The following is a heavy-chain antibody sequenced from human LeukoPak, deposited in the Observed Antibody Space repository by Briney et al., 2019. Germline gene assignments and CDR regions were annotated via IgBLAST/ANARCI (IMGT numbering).Heavy chain of an antibody. D-gene: IGHD3-22*01. CDR2: ISYDVNNK. CDR3: AIWRQYYDRSGYY. CDR1: GFTFSSYP. J-gene: IGHJ4*02. Sequence: GGSLRLSCAASGFTFSSYPLHWVRQAPGKGLEWVALISYDVNNKYYADSVKGRFTISRDNSKNTLYLQMNSLRTEDTAVYYCAIWRQYYDRSGYYWGQGTLVTVSS. V-gene: IGHV3-30-3*01.